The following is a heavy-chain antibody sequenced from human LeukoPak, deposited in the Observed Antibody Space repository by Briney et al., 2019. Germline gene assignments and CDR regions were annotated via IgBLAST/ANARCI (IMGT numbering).Heavy chain of an antibody. CDR3: ARDTIPPRNATEQKTGTYY. CDR2: IYYRGNT. J-gene: IGHJ4*02. CDR1: GGSISTSNYY. Sequence: PSETLSLTCTVSGGSISTSNYYWAWIRQPPGKGLQWIGSIYYRGNTYYNPSLKSRVTMPVDTSKNQFSLRLTSVTAADTALYYCARDTIPPRNATEQKTGTYYWGQGTLVTVSS. D-gene: IGHD7-27*01. V-gene: IGHV4-39*02.